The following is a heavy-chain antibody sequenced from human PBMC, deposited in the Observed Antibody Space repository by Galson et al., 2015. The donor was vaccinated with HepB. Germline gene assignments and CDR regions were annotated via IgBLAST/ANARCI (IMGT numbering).Heavy chain of an antibody. CDR2: ISSSGSYI. CDR3: ARAGTPYYLGMDV. Sequence: SLRLSCAASGFSFSSYSMNWVRQAPGKGLEWISSISSSGSYISFADSVKGRCTISRDNAKNSLFLQMNSLRAEDTAVYYCARAGTPYYLGMDVWGQGTAVTVSS. V-gene: IGHV3-21*01. CDR1: GFSFSSYS. D-gene: IGHD2-15*01. J-gene: IGHJ6*02.